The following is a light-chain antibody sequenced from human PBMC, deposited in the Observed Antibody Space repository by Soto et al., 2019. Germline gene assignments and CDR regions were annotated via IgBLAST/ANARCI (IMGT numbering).Light chain of an antibody. CDR3: QQYNKWPPYT. J-gene: IGKJ2*01. CDR1: QSVSSN. Sequence: EIVMTQSPATLSVSPGERATLSCRASQSVSSNLAWYQQKPGQAPRLLIYGASTRATGIPARFSGSESGTEFTLTISSLQSEDFAVYYCQQYNKWPPYTFGQGTKLAIK. V-gene: IGKV3-15*01. CDR2: GAS.